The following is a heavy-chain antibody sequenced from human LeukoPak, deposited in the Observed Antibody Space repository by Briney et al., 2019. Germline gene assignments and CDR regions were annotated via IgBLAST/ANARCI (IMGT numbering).Heavy chain of an antibody. J-gene: IGHJ4*02. D-gene: IGHD2-2*02. Sequence: GGSLRLSCAASGFTFSTYGIHWVRQAPGKRLEWVAFIQYDGSYKFYADSVQGRFSISRDNSKNTLFLQMNSLRAEDTAVYYCAKTSDQLLYSKFDYWGQGTLVTVSS. CDR1: GFTFSTYG. CDR3: AKTSDQLLYSKFDY. CDR2: IQYDGSYK. V-gene: IGHV3-30*02.